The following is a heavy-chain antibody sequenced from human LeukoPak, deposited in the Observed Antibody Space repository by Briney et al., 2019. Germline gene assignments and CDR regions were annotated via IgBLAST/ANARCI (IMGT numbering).Heavy chain of an antibody. CDR2: IYPGDSDT. Sequence: GESLKISCKGSGYSFTSYWIGWVRQMPGKGLEWVGIIYPGDSDTRYSPSFQGQVTISADKSISTAYLQWSSLKASDTAMYYCARGASSSWYNNWFDPWGQGTLVTVSS. J-gene: IGHJ5*02. V-gene: IGHV5-51*01. CDR1: GYSFTSYW. D-gene: IGHD6-13*01. CDR3: ARGASSSWYNNWFDP.